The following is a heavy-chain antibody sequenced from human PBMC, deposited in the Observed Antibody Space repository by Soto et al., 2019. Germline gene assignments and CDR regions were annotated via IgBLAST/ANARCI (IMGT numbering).Heavy chain of an antibody. CDR1: GYTFTGYY. Sequence: ASVKVSCKASGYTFTGYYMHWVRQAPGQGLEWMGWINPNSGGTNYAQKFQGRVTMTRDTSISTAYMELSRLRSDDTAVYYCARALGFGELGPFDYWGQGTLVTVSS. CDR3: ARALGFGELGPFDY. CDR2: INPNSGGT. V-gene: IGHV1-2*02. D-gene: IGHD3-10*01. J-gene: IGHJ4*02.